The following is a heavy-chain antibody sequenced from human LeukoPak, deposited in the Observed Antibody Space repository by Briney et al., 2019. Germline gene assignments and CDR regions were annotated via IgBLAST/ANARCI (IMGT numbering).Heavy chain of an antibody. V-gene: IGHV4-31*03. Sequence: SQTLSLTCTVSGGSISSGGYYWSWIRQHPGKGLEWIGYIYYSGSTYYNPSLKSRVTISVDTSKNQFSLKLSSVTAADTAVYYCAREFGGFFDGTGSGFDYWGQGTLVTVSS. CDR2: IYYSGST. D-gene: IGHD3-9*01. J-gene: IGHJ4*02. CDR1: GGSISSGGYY. CDR3: AREFGGFFDGTGSGFDY.